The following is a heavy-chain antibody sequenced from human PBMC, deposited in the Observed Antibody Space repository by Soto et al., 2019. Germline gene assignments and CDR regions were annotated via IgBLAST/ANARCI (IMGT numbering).Heavy chain of an antibody. CDR3: AREVQVHTPAFVY. V-gene: IGHV1-69*19. J-gene: IGHJ4*02. CDR1: GGTFNTYA. CDR2: ISPMFGAA. D-gene: IGHD3-10*01. Sequence: QVQLVQSGAEMKKPGSSVKVSCQSSGGTFNTYAMNWVRQAPGQGPEWMGDISPMFGAANYAPKFQGRVTITADESTGTSYMQLSSLTSEDTALSVCAREVQVHTPAFVYWGQGTLVTVSS.